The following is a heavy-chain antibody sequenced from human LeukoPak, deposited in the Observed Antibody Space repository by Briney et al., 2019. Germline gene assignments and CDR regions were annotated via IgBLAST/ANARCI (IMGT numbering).Heavy chain of an antibody. CDR3: ARMAGDHAYFDY. V-gene: IGHV3-48*03. CDR1: GFTFSNYE. D-gene: IGHD4-17*01. Sequence: GGSLRLSCAASGFTFSNYEMNWVRQAPGKGLEWVSYISSGGSIIYSADSVKGRFTISRDNAKNSLFLQMNSLRAEDTAVYYCARMAGDHAYFDYWGQGTLVTVSS. CDR2: ISSGGSII. J-gene: IGHJ4*02.